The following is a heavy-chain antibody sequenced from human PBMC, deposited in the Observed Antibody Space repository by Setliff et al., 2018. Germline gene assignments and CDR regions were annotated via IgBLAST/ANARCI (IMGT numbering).Heavy chain of an antibody. D-gene: IGHD3-16*01. J-gene: IGHJ4*02. CDR2: IYYSGTT. V-gene: IGHV4-39*01. CDR3: ARLPNYVWGSPVDY. CDR1: GDSISSSRYY. Sequence: SETLSLTCTVSGDSISSSRYYWAWIRQPPGKGLEWIGNIYYSGTTYSNPSLKSRVTMSVDTSKNQFSLRLNSVTAADTAVYYCARLPNYVWGSPVDYWGQGTLVTVSS.